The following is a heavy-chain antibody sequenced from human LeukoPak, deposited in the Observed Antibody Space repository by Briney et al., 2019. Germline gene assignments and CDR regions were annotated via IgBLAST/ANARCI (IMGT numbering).Heavy chain of an antibody. CDR3: ASGSYYYYYYMDV. J-gene: IGHJ6*03. V-gene: IGHV1-69*02. CDR2: IIPILGIA. D-gene: IGHD1-26*01. Sequence: SVKVSCKASGGTFSSYTISWVRQAPGQGLEWMGRIIPILGIANYAQKFQGRVTITADKSTSTAYMELSSLRSEDTAVYYYASGSYYYYYYMDVWGKGTTVTVSS. CDR1: GGTFSSYT.